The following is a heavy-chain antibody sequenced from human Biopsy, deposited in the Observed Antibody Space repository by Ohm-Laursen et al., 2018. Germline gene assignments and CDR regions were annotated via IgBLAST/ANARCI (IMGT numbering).Heavy chain of an antibody. CDR3: ARDTRWSPYSMDD. Sequence: SLRLSCTASGFSFSDYHMRWIRQAPGRGLVWVSYISGGGTIYYGDSMKGRVTISRDNAKNSLYLQMHSLRAEDTAVYYCARDTRWSPYSMDDWGQGTTVTVSS. CDR2: ISGGGTI. D-gene: IGHD4-23*01. V-gene: IGHV3-11*01. J-gene: IGHJ6*02. CDR1: GFSFSDYH.